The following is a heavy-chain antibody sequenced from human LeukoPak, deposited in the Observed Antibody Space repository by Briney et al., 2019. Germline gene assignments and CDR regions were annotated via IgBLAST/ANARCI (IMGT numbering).Heavy chain of an antibody. CDR1: GGSISSGGYY. CDR3: ARWGYQLLYRSGWFDP. D-gene: IGHD2-2*02. Sequence: SQTLSLTCTVSGGSISSGGYYWRWIRQHPGRGLEGIGYIYYSGSTYYTPSLKSRVTISVDTSKNQFSLRLSSVTAADTAVYYCARWGYQLLYRSGWFDPWGQGTLVTVSS. V-gene: IGHV4-31*03. J-gene: IGHJ5*02. CDR2: IYYSGST.